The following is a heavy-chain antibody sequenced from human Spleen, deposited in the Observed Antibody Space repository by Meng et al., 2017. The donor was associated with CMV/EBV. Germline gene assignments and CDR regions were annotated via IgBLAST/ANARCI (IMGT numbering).Heavy chain of an antibody. D-gene: IGHD6-19*01. V-gene: IGHV1-18*01. CDR2: ITAYNGDT. CDR1: GYTFNNYG. Sequence: ASVKVSCKASGYTFNNYGITWVRQAPGQGLEWMGWITAYNGDTTYAQKFQGRVTMTTDTSTSTAYIELRSLTSDDTAVYFCARGGSSGWYYYYGVDVWGQGTTVTVSS. J-gene: IGHJ6*02. CDR3: ARGGSSGWYYYYGVDV.